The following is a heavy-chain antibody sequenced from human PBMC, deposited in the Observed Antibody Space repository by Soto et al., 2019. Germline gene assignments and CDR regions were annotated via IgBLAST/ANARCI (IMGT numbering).Heavy chain of an antibody. J-gene: IGHJ6*02. CDR3: AKEGSGASRLLYYSGMDV. Sequence: PGGSLRLSCAASGFSFSTYGMHWVRQAPGKGLEWVAVMSYDGSNAYYADSVKGRFTISRDNSENTLYLQMNSLRAEDTAVYYCAKEGSGASRLLYYSGMDVWGQGTTVTVSS. CDR1: GFSFSTYG. CDR2: MSYDGSNA. D-gene: IGHD6-6*01. V-gene: IGHV3-30*18.